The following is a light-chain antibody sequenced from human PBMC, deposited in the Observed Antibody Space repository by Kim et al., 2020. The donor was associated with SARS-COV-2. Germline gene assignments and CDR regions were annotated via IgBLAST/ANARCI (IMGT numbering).Light chain of an antibody. CDR2: GAS. Sequence: EIVLTQSPGTLSLSPGEGATLSCRASQSITSTYLAWYQQKPGQAPRLLIFGASSRATGIPDRFSGSGSGTDFTLTISGLEPEDFAVYYCQHYRSSLFTFGQGTKLEI. CDR1: QSITSTY. V-gene: IGKV3-20*01. CDR3: QHYRSSLFT. J-gene: IGKJ2*01.